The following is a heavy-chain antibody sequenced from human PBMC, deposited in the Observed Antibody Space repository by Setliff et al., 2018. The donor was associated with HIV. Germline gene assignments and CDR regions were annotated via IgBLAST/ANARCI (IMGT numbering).Heavy chain of an antibody. V-gene: IGHV1-2*06. CDR2: INPNSGGT. D-gene: IGHD1-26*01. J-gene: IGHJ3*02. CDR3: ARGTRVGANDAFDI. Sequence: ASVKVSCKTSGYNFPTYGITWVRQAPAKGLEWMGRINPNSGGTNYAQKCQGRVTMTRDTSISKAYMELSRLRSDDTAVYYCARGTRVGANDAFDIWGQGTMVTVS. CDR1: GYNFPTYG.